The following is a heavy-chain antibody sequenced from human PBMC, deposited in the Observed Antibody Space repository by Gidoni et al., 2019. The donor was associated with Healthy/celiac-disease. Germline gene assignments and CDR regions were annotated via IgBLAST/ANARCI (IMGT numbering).Heavy chain of an antibody. Sequence: QVQLVESGGGVVQPGRSLRLSCAASGFTFSSYGMHWVRQAPGKGLEWVAVISYDGSNKYHADSVKGRFTISRDNSKNTLYLQMNSLRAEDTAVYYCAGGTYGNWFDPWGQGTLVTVSS. CDR2: ISYDGSNK. J-gene: IGHJ5*02. V-gene: IGHV3-30*03. D-gene: IGHD3-16*01. CDR3: AGGTYGNWFDP. CDR1: GFTFSSYG.